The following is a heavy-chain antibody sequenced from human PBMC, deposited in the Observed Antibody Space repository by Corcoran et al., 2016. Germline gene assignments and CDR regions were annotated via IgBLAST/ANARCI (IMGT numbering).Heavy chain of an antibody. V-gene: IGHV1-2*02. CDR2: INPKSGGT. D-gene: IGHD3-10*01. CDR3: ARGPFGREGED. CDR1: GYTFTDYY. J-gene: IGHJ4*01. Sequence: QVQLVQSGAEVKKPGASVKVSCKASGYTFTDYYMHWVRQAPGQGLEWMGWINPKSGGTDYAQNFQGRVTMTKDTSITTAYMELNRLRSDDTAVYYCARGPFGREGEDCGHGTLVTVST.